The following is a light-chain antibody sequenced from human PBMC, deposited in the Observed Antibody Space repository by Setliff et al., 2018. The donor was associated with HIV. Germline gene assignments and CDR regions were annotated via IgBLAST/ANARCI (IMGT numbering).Light chain of an antibody. V-gene: IGLV1-40*01. Sequence: QSALTQPPSVSGAPGQRVIISCTGSSPNIGAGYDVHWYQQLPGTAPKLLIYANTNRPSGVPDRFSGSKSDTSASLAITGLQAEDETDYYCQSYDSSLSGYGFGTGTKVTVL. J-gene: IGLJ1*01. CDR3: QSYDSSLSGYG. CDR1: SPNIGAGYD. CDR2: ANT.